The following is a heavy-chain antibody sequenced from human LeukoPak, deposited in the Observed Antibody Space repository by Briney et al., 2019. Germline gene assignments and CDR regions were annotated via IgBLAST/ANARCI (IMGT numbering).Heavy chain of an antibody. V-gene: IGHV3-23*01. CDR3: ATQLRLRFLEWLR. CDR2: IGGSGGST. Sequence: PGGSLRLSCAASGFTFSNYVMSWVRQTPGKGLEWVSAIGGSGGSTYYADSVKGRFTISRDNSKNTLSLQMNSLRAEDTAVYYCATQLRLRFLEWLRWGQGTLVTVSS. D-gene: IGHD3-3*01. J-gene: IGHJ4*02. CDR1: GFTFSNYV.